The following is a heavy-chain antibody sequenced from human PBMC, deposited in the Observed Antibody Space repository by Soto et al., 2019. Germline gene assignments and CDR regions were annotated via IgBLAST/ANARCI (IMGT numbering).Heavy chain of an antibody. D-gene: IGHD5-18*01. J-gene: IGHJ6*02. CDR1: GGSISSYY. V-gene: IGHV4-59*01. CDR2: IYYSGST. CDR3: ARGNLRGGYSYGYDPSTYYYGMDV. Sequence: PSETLSLTCTVSGGSISSYYWSWIRQPPGKGLEWIGYIYYSGSTNYNPSLKSRVTISVDTSKNQFSLKLSSVTAADTAVYYCARGNLRGGYSYGYDPSTYYYGMDVWGQGTTVTVSS.